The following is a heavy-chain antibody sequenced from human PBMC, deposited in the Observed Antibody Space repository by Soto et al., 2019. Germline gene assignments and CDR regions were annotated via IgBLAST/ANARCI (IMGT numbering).Heavy chain of an antibody. J-gene: IGHJ6*02. CDR3: ARGEVAYYDFWSGYFPRYYGMDV. D-gene: IGHD3-3*01. Sequence: SETLSLTCAVYGGSFSGYYWSWIRQPPGKGLEWIGEINHSGSTNYNPSLKSRVTISVDTSKSQFSLKLSSVTAADTAVYYCARGEVAYYDFWSGYFPRYYGMDVWGQGTTVTVSS. CDR2: INHSGST. CDR1: GGSFSGYY. V-gene: IGHV4-34*01.